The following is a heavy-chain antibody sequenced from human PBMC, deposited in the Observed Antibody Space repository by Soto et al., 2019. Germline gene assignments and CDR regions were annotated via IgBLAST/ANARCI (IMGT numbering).Heavy chain of an antibody. CDR1: GGTFSTFG. CDR3: ARTAPMDAGDKYYYDF. D-gene: IGHD3-16*01. J-gene: IGHJ4*02. Sequence: QVQLVQSGAEVKKTGSSVKVSCKTSGGTFSTFGISWVRQAPGQGLEWMGGIIPFFGTAEYSQKFEDRITITTDESTNTGYKDLRSLTSEDTAIYYCARTAPMDAGDKYYYDFWGQVALVTVSS. CDR2: IIPFFGTA. V-gene: IGHV1-69*01.